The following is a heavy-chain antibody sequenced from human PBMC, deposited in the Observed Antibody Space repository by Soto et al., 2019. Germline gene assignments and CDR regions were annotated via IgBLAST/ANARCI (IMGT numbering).Heavy chain of an antibody. CDR1: AGPFSSHT. J-gene: IGHJ2*01. CDR3: ARPDFGDYWYFDL. CDR2: IIPALGTA. D-gene: IGHD4-17*01. V-gene: IGHV1-69*08. Sequence: QDQLVQSGAEVKKPGSSVKVSCKASAGPFSSHTFSWVRQAPGQGLEWMGRIIPALGTATYAQKFQGRVTITADESATTVYMELNSLRSEDTAVYYCARPDFGDYWYFDLWGRGTLVTVSS.